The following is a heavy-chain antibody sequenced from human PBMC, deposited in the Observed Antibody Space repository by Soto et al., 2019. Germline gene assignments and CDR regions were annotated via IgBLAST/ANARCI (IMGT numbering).Heavy chain of an antibody. Sequence: GGSLRLSCAASGFIFSSYWMTWVRQAPGRGLEWVASIKPDGNERYYVASVKGRFTVSRDNAKDSLYLQMNSLTADDTAVYYCIRDRERSLLGEWGHGTLVTVSS. CDR1: GFIFSSYW. CDR2: IKPDGNER. D-gene: IGHD2-21*01. CDR3: IRDRERSLLGE. V-gene: IGHV3-7*03. J-gene: IGHJ4*01.